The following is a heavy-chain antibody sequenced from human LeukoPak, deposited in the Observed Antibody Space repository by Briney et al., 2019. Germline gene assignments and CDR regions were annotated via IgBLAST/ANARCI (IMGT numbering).Heavy chain of an antibody. CDR1: GFTFSDYY. Sequence: GGSLRLSCAASGFTFSDYYMSWIRQAPGKGLEWVSYISSSGSTIYYADSVKGRFTISRDNAKNSLYLQMNSLRAEDTAVYYCAKGWDTAMVSDFDYWGQGTLVTVSS. CDR3: AKGWDTAMVSDFDY. V-gene: IGHV3-11*01. J-gene: IGHJ4*02. D-gene: IGHD5-18*01. CDR2: ISSSGSTI.